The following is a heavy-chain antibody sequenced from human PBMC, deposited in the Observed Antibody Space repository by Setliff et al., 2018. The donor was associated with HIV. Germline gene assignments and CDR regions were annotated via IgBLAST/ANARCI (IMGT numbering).Heavy chain of an antibody. CDR2: INWNGRST. CDR3: ARHAYLTGYSSGWYWDY. V-gene: IGHV3-20*04. D-gene: IGHD6-19*01. CDR1: GFTFDDYG. Sequence: GGSLRLSCEASGFTFDDYGMNWVRQAPGKGLEWVSGINWNGRSTGDADFVKGRFTISRDNAKNSLYLQLSSLRAEDTAIYYCARHAYLTGYSSGWYWDYWGRGTLVTVSS. J-gene: IGHJ4*02.